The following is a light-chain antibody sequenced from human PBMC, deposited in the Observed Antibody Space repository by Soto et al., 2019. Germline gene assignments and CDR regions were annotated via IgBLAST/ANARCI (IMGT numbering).Light chain of an antibody. J-gene: IGKJ5*01. CDR2: AAS. Sequence: DIQVTQSPSSLSVSVEDRVTITCRASQSISSYLNWYQQKPGKAPKLLIYAASSLQSGVPSRFSGSGSGTDFTLTISSLQPEDFATYYCQQSYSTPMITFGQGTRLA. CDR3: QQSYSTPMIT. CDR1: QSISSY. V-gene: IGKV1-39*01.